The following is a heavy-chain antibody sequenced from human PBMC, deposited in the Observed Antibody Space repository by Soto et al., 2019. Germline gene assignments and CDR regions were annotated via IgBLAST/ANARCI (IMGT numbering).Heavy chain of an antibody. V-gene: IGHV3-48*01. D-gene: IGHD5-12*01. CDR1: GFTFSSYS. Sequence: EVQLVESGGGLVQPGGSLRLSCAASGFTFSSYSMNWVRQAPGKGLEWVSYISSSSSTIYYADSVKGRFTISRDNAKNSLYLQMNSLRAEDTAVYYCARTFMGYSGYASDAFDIWGQGTMVTVSS. CDR2: ISSSSSTI. CDR3: ARTFMGYSGYASDAFDI. J-gene: IGHJ3*02.